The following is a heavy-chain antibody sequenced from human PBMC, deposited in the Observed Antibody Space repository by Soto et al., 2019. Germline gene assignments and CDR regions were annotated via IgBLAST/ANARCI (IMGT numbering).Heavy chain of an antibody. CDR1: GFTFGDYA. CDR3: TRELTYYDILTGPYYFDY. Sequence: PGGSLRLSCTASGFTFGDYAMSWFRQAPGKGLEWVGFIRSKAYGGTTEYAASVKGRFTISRDDSKSSAYLQMNSLKTEDTAVYYCTRELTYYDILTGPYYFDYWGQGTLVTVSS. J-gene: IGHJ4*02. CDR2: IRSKAYGGTT. D-gene: IGHD3-9*01. V-gene: IGHV3-49*03.